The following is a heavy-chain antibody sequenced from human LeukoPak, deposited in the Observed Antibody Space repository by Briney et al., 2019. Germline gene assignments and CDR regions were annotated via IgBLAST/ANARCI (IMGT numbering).Heavy chain of an antibody. Sequence: GGSLRLSCAASGFTFSTYAIRWVRQAPGKGLEWVSGISGSGGSTYYADSAKGRFTISRDNSKNTLYLQMNSLRAEDTAVYYCAKSPRVLTSHFDYWGQGTLVTVSS. D-gene: IGHD2-8*01. CDR3: AKSPRVLTSHFDY. V-gene: IGHV3-23*01. CDR1: GFTFSTYA. CDR2: ISGSGGST. J-gene: IGHJ4*02.